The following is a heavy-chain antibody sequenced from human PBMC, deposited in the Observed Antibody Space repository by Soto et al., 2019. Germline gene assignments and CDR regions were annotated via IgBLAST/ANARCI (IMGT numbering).Heavy chain of an antibody. Sequence: ASVKVSCKASGGTFSSYPISWVRQAPGQGLEWMGGIIPIFGTANYAQKFQGRVTITADESTSTAYMELSSLRSEDKAVYYCARVLSMVRGVIISSYFYYYGMDVWGQGTTVTVSS. CDR1: GGTFSSYP. J-gene: IGHJ6*02. CDR3: ARVLSMVRGVIISSYFYYYGMDV. V-gene: IGHV1-69*13. CDR2: IIPIFGTA. D-gene: IGHD3-10*01.